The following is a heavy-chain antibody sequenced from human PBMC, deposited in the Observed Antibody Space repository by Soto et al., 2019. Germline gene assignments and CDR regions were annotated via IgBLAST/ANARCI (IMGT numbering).Heavy chain of an antibody. CDR2: INAGNGNT. CDR1: GYTFTSNA. V-gene: IGHV1-3*05. D-gene: IGHD1-26*01. J-gene: IGHJ4*02. CDR3: ARDSGVASELPPGRY. Sequence: QVQLVQSGAEEKKPGASVKVSCKASGYTFTSNAMHWVRQAPGQRLEWMGWINAGNGNTTYSQKFQGRVTTTRDTSASTAYMELSRLRSEDTAVYYCARDSGVASELPPGRYWGQGTLVTVSS.